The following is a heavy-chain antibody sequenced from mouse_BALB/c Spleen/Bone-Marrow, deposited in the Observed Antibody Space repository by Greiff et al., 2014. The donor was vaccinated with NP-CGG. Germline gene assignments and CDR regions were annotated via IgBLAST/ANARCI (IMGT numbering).Heavy chain of an antibody. CDR3: ARFAGTPYTMDY. D-gene: IGHD4-1*01. CDR2: IHYSGTT. CDR1: GYSITSYYS. V-gene: IGHV3-1*02. Sequence: EVKVEESGPDLVKPSQSLSLTCTVTGYSITSYYSWHWIRQFPGNKLEWMGYIHYSGTTVYNPSLKSRTSITRDTSNNQFFLQLNSVTTEDAATYCCARFAGTPYTMDYWGQGTSVTVSS. J-gene: IGHJ4*01.